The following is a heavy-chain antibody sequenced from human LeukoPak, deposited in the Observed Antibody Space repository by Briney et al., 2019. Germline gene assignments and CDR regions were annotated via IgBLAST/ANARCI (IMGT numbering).Heavy chain of an antibody. CDR2: IYSDGST. CDR1: GFTVSSNY. V-gene: IGHV3-53*04. J-gene: IGHJ3*02. Sequence: PGGSLRLSCAASGFTVSSNYMIWVRQAPGKGLEWVSVIYSDGSTYYADSVKGRFTISRHNSKNTLYLQMNSLRTEDTAVYFCARDQTSGGGNHDAFDIWGQGTMVTVSS. D-gene: IGHD1-14*01. CDR3: ARDQTSGGGNHDAFDI.